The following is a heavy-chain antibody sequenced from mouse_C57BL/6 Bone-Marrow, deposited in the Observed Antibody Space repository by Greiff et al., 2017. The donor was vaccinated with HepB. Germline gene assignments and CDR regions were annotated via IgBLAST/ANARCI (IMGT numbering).Heavy chain of an antibody. CDR3: ATTIYYGSSYDWYFDV. V-gene: IGHV1-50*01. Sequence: QVQLQQPGAELVKPGASVKLSCKASGYTFTSYWMQWVKQRPGQGLEWIGEIDPSDSYTNYNQKFKGKATLTVDTSSSTAYMQLSSLTFEDSAVYYCATTIYYGSSYDWYFDVWGTGTTVTVSS. D-gene: IGHD1-1*01. CDR2: IDPSDSYT. CDR1: GYTFTSYW. J-gene: IGHJ1*03.